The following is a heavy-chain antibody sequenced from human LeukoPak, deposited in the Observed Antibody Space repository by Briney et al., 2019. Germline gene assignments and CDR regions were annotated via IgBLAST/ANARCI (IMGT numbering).Heavy chain of an antibody. D-gene: IGHD1-26*01. CDR3: ARATKLVGVFDY. Sequence: ASVKVSCKASGGTFSSYAISWVRQAPGQGLEWMGRINPNSGGTNYAQKFQGRVTMTRDTSISTAYMELSRLRSDDTAVYYCARATKLVGVFDYWGQGTPVTVSS. CDR2: INPNSGGT. CDR1: GGTFSSYA. J-gene: IGHJ4*02. V-gene: IGHV1-2*06.